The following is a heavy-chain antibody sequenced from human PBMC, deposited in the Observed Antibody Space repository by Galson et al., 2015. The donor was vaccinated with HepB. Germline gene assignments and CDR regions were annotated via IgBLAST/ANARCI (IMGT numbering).Heavy chain of an antibody. CDR2: LIPIFGTT. J-gene: IGHJ6*02. CDR3: AKSRFLEWVGSSGKEYKYYAMDV. Sequence: SVKVSCKASGGTFSRYYAIAWVRQAPGQGLEWMGTLIPIFGTTNNAQKFQGRVAVTADESTTTAYMELSSLKSEDTAIYYCAKSRFLEWVGSSGKEYKYYAMDVWGQGTTVTVSS. D-gene: IGHD3-3*01. CDR1: GGTFSRYYA. V-gene: IGHV1-69*13.